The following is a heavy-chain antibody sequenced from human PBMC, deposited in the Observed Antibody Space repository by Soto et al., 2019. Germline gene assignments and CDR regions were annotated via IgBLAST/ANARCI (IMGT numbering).Heavy chain of an antibody. V-gene: IGHV1-18*01. J-gene: IGHJ5*02. CDR3: ARMGERITIFGVAYTNWFDP. CDR1: GYTFTSYG. CDR2: ISAYNGNT. Sequence: QVQLVQSGAEVKKPGASVKVSCKASGYTFTSYGISWVRQAPGQGLEWMGWISAYNGNTNYAQKLQVRVTMTTDPSPSTAYMELRSLRSDDTAVYYCARMGERITIFGVAYTNWFDPWGQGTLVTVSS. D-gene: IGHD3-3*01.